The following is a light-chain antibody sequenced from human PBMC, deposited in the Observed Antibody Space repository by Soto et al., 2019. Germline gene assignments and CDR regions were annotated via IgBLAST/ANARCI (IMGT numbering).Light chain of an antibody. CDR3: QQGHNWPLT. CDR1: QSINSE. CDR2: GAS. Sequence: EIVMTQSPATLSLSPGERAALSCRASQSINSELAWYQQKPGQPPRLLIYGASTRATGVPARFTGSESGSEFTLNISGIQSEDFAVCYCQQGHNWPLTFGQGTRLEI. V-gene: IGKV3-15*01. J-gene: IGKJ2*01.